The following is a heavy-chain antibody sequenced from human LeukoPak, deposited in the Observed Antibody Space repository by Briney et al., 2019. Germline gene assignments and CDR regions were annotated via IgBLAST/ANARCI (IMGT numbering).Heavy chain of an antibody. CDR3: ARAPGSSGYLNWFDP. J-gene: IGHJ5*02. CDR1: GFTFSSYW. CDR2: INGDGRNI. D-gene: IGHD3-22*01. V-gene: IGHV3-74*01. Sequence: QPGGSLRLSCVASGFTFSSYWMHWVRQDPRKGLVWVSRINGDGRNINYADSVRGRFTISRDNAKNSLYLQMNSLRAEDTAVYYCARAPGSSGYLNWFDPWGQGTLVTVSP.